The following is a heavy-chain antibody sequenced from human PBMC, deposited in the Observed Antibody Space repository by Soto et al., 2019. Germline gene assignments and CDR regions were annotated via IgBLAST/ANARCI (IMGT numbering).Heavy chain of an antibody. J-gene: IGHJ4*02. D-gene: IGHD2-2*01. Sequence: SVKVSCKGFGYSFMKYGINWVREAPVQGLEWVGWISPYSGYTHSAQKFHGRLTLTTDTAASTAYMELRILRSADTALYYCAREASVLIPAAQPSRFDSWGQGTLVTVSS. V-gene: IGHV1-18*01. CDR1: GYSFMKYG. CDR3: AREASVLIPAAQPSRFDS. CDR2: ISPYSGYT.